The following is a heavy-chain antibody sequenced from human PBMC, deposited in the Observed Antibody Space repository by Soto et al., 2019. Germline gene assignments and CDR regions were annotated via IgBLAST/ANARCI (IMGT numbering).Heavy chain of an antibody. V-gene: IGHV1-46*01. CDR3: AREGMAESLYCSSTSCYRPCDY. Sequence: ASVKVSCKASGYTFTSYYRHWVRQAPGQGLEWMGIINPSGGSTSYAQKFQGRVTMTRDTSTSTVYMELSSLRSEDTAVYYCAREGMAESLYCSSTSCYRPCDYWGQGTLVTVSS. J-gene: IGHJ4*02. CDR1: GYTFTSYY. D-gene: IGHD2-2*01. CDR2: INPSGGST.